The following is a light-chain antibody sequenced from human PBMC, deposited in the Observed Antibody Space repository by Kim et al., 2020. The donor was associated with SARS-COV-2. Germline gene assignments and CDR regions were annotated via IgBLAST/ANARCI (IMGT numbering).Light chain of an antibody. V-gene: IGKV1-39*01. CDR1: QSISSH. CDR3: QQSYNTPST. Sequence: DIQMTQSPSSLSASVGDRVTITCRTTQSISSHLNWYQQKPGRAPKRLISAASTLQGGVPSRFSGSGSETDFTLTISSLQPEDFATYFCQQSYNTPSTFGPGTKVDIK. J-gene: IGKJ3*01. CDR2: AAS.